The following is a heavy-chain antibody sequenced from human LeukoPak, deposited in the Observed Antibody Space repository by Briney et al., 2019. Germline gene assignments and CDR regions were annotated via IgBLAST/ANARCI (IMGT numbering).Heavy chain of an antibody. CDR2: IWYDGSNK. CDR1: GFTFSSYG. Sequence: GGSLRLSCAASGFTFSSYGMHWVRQAPGKGLEWVAVIWYDGSNKYYVDSVKGRFTISRDNSKNTLYLQMNSLRAEDTAVYYCAKGSPADYYDDAGTSFDYWGQGTLVTVSS. D-gene: IGHD3-22*01. J-gene: IGHJ4*02. V-gene: IGHV3-33*06. CDR3: AKGSPADYYDDAGTSFDY.